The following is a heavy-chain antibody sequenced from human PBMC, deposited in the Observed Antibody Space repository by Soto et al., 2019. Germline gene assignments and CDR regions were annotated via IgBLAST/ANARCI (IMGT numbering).Heavy chain of an antibody. Sequence: GGSLRLSCAASGFTFSSYAMSWVRQAPGKGLEWVSAISGSGGSTYYADSVKGRFTISRDNSKNTLYLQMNSLRAEDTAVYYCAKGAGLEYCSGGSCYSRGRDYYYYYGMDVWGQGTTVTVSS. CDR2: ISGSGGST. CDR3: AKGAGLEYCSGGSCYSRGRDYYYYYGMDV. CDR1: GFTFSSYA. D-gene: IGHD2-15*01. J-gene: IGHJ6*02. V-gene: IGHV3-23*01.